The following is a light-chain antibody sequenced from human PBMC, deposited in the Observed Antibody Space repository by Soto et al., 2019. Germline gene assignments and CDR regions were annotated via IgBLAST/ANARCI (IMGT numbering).Light chain of an antibody. CDR1: SSNIGNNY. CDR3: GTWDSSLSAGDVV. Sequence: QSVSTQPPSVSAAPGQKVTISCSGSSSNIGNNYVSWYQQLPGTAPKLLIYENNKRPSGIPDRFSGSKSGTSATLGITGLQTGDEADYYCGTWDSSLSAGDVVFGGGTQLTVL. V-gene: IGLV1-51*02. J-gene: IGLJ2*01. CDR2: ENN.